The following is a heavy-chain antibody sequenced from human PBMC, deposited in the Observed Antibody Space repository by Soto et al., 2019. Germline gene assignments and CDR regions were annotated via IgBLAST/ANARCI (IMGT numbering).Heavy chain of an antibody. V-gene: IGHV3-15*07. CDR2: IKSKTDGGTT. CDR3: TTDNTDTAMDTYYYYYGMDV. D-gene: IGHD5-18*01. CDR1: GFTFSNAW. J-gene: IGHJ6*02. Sequence: PGGSLRLSCAASGFTFSNAWMNWVRQAPGKGLEWVGRIKSKTDGGTTDYAAPVKGRFTISRDDSKNTLYLQMNSLKTEDTAVYYCTTDNTDTAMDTYYYYYGMDVWGQGTTVTVSS.